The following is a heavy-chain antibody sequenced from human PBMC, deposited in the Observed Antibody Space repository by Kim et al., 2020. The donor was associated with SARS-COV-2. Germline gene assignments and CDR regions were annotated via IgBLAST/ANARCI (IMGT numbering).Heavy chain of an antibody. CDR1: GFGFSTYE. CDR2: ISATDIV. Sequence: GGSLRLSCAASGFGFSTYEMNWVHQAPGKGLEWISHISATDIVYYADSVKGRFTISRDNARNSLFLQMNSLRAEDTALYYCTRGGGFYNQADFWGQGTQV. CDR3: TRGGGFYNQADF. V-gene: IGHV3-48*03. J-gene: IGHJ4*02. D-gene: IGHD3-3*01.